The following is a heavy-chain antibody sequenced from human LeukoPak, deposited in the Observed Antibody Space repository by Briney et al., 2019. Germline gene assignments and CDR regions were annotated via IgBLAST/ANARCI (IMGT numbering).Heavy chain of an antibody. CDR2: MNPNSGNT. CDR3: ARESVLEWLFSNYYYYYMDV. Sequence: GASVKVSCKASGYTFTSYDINWVRQATGQGLEWMGWMNPNSGNTGYARKFQGRVTMTRNTSISTAYMELSSLRSEDTAVYYCARESVLEWLFSNYYYYYMDVWGKGTTVTVSS. J-gene: IGHJ6*03. D-gene: IGHD3-3*01. V-gene: IGHV1-8*01. CDR1: GYTFTSYD.